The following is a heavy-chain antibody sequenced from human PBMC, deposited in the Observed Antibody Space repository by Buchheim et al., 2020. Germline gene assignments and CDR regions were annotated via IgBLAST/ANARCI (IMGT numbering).Heavy chain of an antibody. CDR2: ISSSSSYI. CDR1: GFTFSSYS. CDR3: ARDLRIVLMVYAAETYYYYGMDV. Sequence: EVQLVESGGGLVKPGGSLRLSCAASGFTFSSYSMNWVRQAPGKGLEWVSSISSSSSYIYYADSVKGRFTISRDNAKNSLYLQMNSLRAEDTAVYYCARDLRIVLMVYAAETYYYYGMDVWGQGTT. J-gene: IGHJ6*02. D-gene: IGHD2-8*01. V-gene: IGHV3-21*01.